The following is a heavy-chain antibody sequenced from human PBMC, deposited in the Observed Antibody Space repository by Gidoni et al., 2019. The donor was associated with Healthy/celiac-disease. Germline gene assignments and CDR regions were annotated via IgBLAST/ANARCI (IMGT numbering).Heavy chain of an antibody. CDR3: ARDLADRYYYYYYGMDV. J-gene: IGHJ6*02. CDR2: ISYDGSNK. V-gene: IGHV3-30-3*01. CDR1: GFTFSSYA. Sequence: QVQLVEPGGGVVQPGRSLRLSCAASGFTFSSYAMHWVRQAPGKGLEWVAVISYDGSNKYYADSVKGRFTISRDNSKNTLYLQMNSLRAEDTAVYYCARDLADRYYYYYYGMDVWGQGTTVTVSS. D-gene: IGHD3-3*02.